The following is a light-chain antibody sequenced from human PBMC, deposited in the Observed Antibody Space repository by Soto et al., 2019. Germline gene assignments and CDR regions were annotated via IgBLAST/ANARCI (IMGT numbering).Light chain of an antibody. CDR3: QVYGSSSKT. V-gene: IGKV3-20*01. CDR1: QSVKTF. J-gene: IGKJ1*01. Sequence: DIVLTQSPATLSLSPGERATLSCRASQSVKTFLLWYQHRPGQAPRLLMYGVSTGATGIPDRFSGGGSGTDFTLTISRLEPEDFAVYFCQVYGSSSKTLGQGTKVDIK. CDR2: GVS.